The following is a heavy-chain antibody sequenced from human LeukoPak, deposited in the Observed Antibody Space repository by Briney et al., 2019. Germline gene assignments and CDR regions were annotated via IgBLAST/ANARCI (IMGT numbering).Heavy chain of an antibody. D-gene: IGHD3-16*02. CDR3: ARVPREIASI. J-gene: IGHJ3*02. Sequence: ASVKVSCTAAGYTFTSYDINWVRQATGQGLEWMGYMKPASGNTGYAQKFQGRVTMTTDTSISTAYMELSSLRSEDTAVYYCARVPREIASIWGQGTMVTVSS. CDR2: MKPASGNT. V-gene: IGHV1-8*01. CDR1: GYTFTSYD.